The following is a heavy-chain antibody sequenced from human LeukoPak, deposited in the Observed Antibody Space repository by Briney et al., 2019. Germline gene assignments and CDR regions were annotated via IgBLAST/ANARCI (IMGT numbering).Heavy chain of an antibody. J-gene: IGHJ4*02. Sequence: SETLSLTCTVSGGSISSYYWGWIRQPPGKGLEWIGSIYYSGSTYYNPSLKSRVTISVDTSKNQFSLKLSSVTAADTAVYYCARQGYSSSWYDYWGQGTLVTVSS. D-gene: IGHD6-13*01. CDR3: ARQGYSSSWYDY. CDR1: GGSISSYY. CDR2: IYYSGST. V-gene: IGHV4-39*01.